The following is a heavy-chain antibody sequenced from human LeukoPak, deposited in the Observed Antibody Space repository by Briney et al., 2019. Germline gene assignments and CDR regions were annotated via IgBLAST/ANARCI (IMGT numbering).Heavy chain of an antibody. CDR2: IYYSGST. Sequence: SETLSLTCTVSGGSISGYYWSWIRQPPGKGLEWIGYIYYSGSTNYNPSLKSRVTISVDTSKNQFSLKLSSVTAADTAVYYCARTTVTPPDYYYYGMDVWGQGTTVTVSS. CDR3: ARTTVTPPDYYYYGMDV. D-gene: IGHD4-17*01. V-gene: IGHV4-59*01. J-gene: IGHJ6*02. CDR1: GGSISGYY.